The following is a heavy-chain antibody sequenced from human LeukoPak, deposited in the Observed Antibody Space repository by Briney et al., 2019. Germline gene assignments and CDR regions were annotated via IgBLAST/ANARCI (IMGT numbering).Heavy chain of an antibody. CDR2: INHSGST. CDR1: GDSISSSSYY. Sequence: SETLSLTCTVSGDSISSSSYYWGWIRQPPGKGLERIGEINHSGSTNYNPSLKSRVTISVDTSKNQFSLKLSSVTAADTAVYYCARAPRWRGGFDYWGQGTLVTVSS. V-gene: IGHV4-39*07. J-gene: IGHJ4*02. D-gene: IGHD4-23*01. CDR3: ARAPRWRGGFDY.